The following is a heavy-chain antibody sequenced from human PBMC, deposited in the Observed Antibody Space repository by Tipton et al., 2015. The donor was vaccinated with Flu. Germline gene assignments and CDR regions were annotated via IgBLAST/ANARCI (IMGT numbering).Heavy chain of an antibody. Sequence: QSGAEVKKPGSSVKVSCKASGDTFRNYAITWVRQAPGQGLEWMGGVNPFFGPPKYAQKFQDRVTITANDSTSTAYMELSGLRSDDTAVYYCARDRAPGLERLDYFYMDVWGKGTTVTVSS. CDR2: VNPFFGPP. CDR1: GDTFRNYA. CDR3: ARDRAPGLERLDYFYMDV. J-gene: IGHJ6*03. V-gene: IGHV1-69*01. D-gene: IGHD5-24*01.